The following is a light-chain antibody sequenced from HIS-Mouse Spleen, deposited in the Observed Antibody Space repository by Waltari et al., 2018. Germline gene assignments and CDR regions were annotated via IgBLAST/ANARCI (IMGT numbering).Light chain of an antibody. CDR1: SSNIGSNT. CDR3: AAWDDSLNGYV. J-gene: IGLJ1*01. CDR2: SNN. Sequence: QSVLTQPPSASGTPGQRATISCSGSSSNIGSNTVNCYQQLPGTAPKLLIYSNNQRPPGVPDRFSGSKSGTSASLAISGLQSEDEADYYCAAWDDSLNGYVFGTGTKVTVL. V-gene: IGLV1-44*01.